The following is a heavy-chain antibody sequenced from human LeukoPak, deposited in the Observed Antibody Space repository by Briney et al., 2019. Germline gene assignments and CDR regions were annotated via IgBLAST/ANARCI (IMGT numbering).Heavy chain of an antibody. CDR2: IKQDGREI. CDR1: GFTFSAFW. CDR3: ARLWGDASIFDY. D-gene: IGHD3-16*01. J-gene: IGHJ4*02. Sequence: PGGSLRLSCAASGFTFSAFWMSWVRQAPGKGLEWVANIKQDGREIYYVDSVKGRFTVSRDNARNSLYLQTNSLRAEDTAVYYCARLWGDASIFDYWGQGALVTVSS. V-gene: IGHV3-7*01.